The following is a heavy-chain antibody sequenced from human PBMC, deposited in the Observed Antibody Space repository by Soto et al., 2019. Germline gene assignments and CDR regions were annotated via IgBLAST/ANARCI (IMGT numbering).Heavy chain of an antibody. J-gene: IGHJ5*01. Sequence: SETLSLTCSVSGDSISTVDYFWAWIRQPPGQALEYIGYIYKSATTYYNPSFESRVAISLDPSKSQFSLNVTSVTAADTAVYFCARGRYCLTGRCFPNWFDSWGQGTLVTVSS. CDR3: ARGRYCLTGRCFPNWFDS. D-gene: IGHD2-15*01. V-gene: IGHV4-30-4*01. CDR1: GDSISTVDYF. CDR2: IYKSATT.